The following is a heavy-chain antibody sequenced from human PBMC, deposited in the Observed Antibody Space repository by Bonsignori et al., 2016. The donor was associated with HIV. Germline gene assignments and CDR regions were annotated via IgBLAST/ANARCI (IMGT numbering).Heavy chain of an antibody. D-gene: IGHD2/OR15-2a*01. CDR1: GFRFSNYA. J-gene: IGHJ4*02. Sequence: EVHLVESGGDLIQPGGSLRLSCAVSGFRFSNYAMSWVRQAPGKGLEWVAGIYERGGTTYYADSVKGRFTISRDNYKDTVYLQMNSLGAEDTAVYYCVKDFGNCNNNRCFSIPLEYWGQGTLVTVSS. V-gene: IGHV3-23*04. CDR3: VKDFGNCNNNRCFSIPLEY. CDR2: IYERGGTT.